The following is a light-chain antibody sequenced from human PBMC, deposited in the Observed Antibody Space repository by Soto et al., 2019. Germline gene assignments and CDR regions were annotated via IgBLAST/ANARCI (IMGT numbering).Light chain of an antibody. CDR2: EVS. V-gene: IGLV2-14*01. Sequence: QSALTQPASVSGSPGQSITISCTGTSSDVGGYNYVSWYQQHPGKAPKLMIYEVSNRPSGVSNRFSGSKSGNTASLTISGLQAEDEADYYCSSYTSSSTLEGVVFGGGTKLIVL. CDR1: SSDVGGYNY. J-gene: IGLJ2*01. CDR3: SSYTSSSTLEGVV.